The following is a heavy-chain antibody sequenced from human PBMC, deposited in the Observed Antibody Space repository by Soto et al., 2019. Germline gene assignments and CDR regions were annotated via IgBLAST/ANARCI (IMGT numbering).Heavy chain of an antibody. J-gene: IGHJ6*04. CDR3: ARVVVDGIAVKIDV. CDR2: INPNSGGT. D-gene: IGHD2-15*01. CDR1: GYTFTGYY. V-gene: IGHV1-2*04. Sequence: ASVKVSCKASGYTFTGYYMHWVRQAPGQGLEWMGWINPNSGGTNYAQKFQGWVTMTRDTSISTAYMELSRLRSDDTAVYYCARVVVDGIAVKIDVWGKGTTVTVSS.